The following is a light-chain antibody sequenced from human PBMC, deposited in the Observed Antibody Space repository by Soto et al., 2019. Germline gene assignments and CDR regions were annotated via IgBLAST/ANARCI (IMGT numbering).Light chain of an antibody. Sequence: EIVLTQSPATLCLSPGERATLSCRASQSVSSYLAWYQQKPGQAPRLLIYDASNRATGIPARFSGSGSGTDVTLTISSLEPEDFALYYCQQRSNSPQTFGQGTKVEIK. CDR1: QSVSSY. CDR2: DAS. V-gene: IGKV3-11*01. CDR3: QQRSNSPQT. J-gene: IGKJ1*01.